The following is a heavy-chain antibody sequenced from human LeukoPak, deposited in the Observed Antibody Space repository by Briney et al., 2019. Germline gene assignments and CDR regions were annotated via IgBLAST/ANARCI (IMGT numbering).Heavy chain of an antibody. J-gene: IGHJ1*01. CDR3: VNYLYSSSVHH. Sequence: GGSLRLSCSASGFTFSSYPVHWVRQAPGKGLEYVSAISSNGGSTYYTDSVKGRFIISRDNSKNTLYLQMSSLRAEDTAVYYCVNYLYSSSVHHCGQGTLVTVPS. V-gene: IGHV3-64D*08. D-gene: IGHD6-19*01. CDR2: ISSNGGST. CDR1: GFTFSSYP.